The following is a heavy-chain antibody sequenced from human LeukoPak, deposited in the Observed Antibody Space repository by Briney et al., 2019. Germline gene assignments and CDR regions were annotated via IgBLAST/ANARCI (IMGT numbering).Heavy chain of an antibody. V-gene: IGHV3-30*03. CDR1: GFTFSSYG. CDR3: ASLINIVVVIAILLAWFDP. D-gene: IGHD2-21*01. CDR2: ISYDGSNK. J-gene: IGHJ5*02. Sequence: PGRSLRLSCAASGFTFSSYGMHWVRQAPGKGLEWVAVISYDGSNKYYADSVKGRFTISRDNSKNTLYLQMNSLRAEGTAVYYCASLINIVVVIAILLAWFDPWGQGTLVTVSS.